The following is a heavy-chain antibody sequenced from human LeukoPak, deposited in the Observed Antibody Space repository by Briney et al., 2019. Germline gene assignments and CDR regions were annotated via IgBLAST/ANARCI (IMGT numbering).Heavy chain of an antibody. CDR3: ARDSYDSWSGSLSGYMDV. Sequence: SETLSLTCAVYGGSFSGYYWSWIRQPPGKGLEWIGEINHSGSTNYNPSLKSRVTISVDTSKNQFSLKLSSVTAADTAVYYCARDSYDSWSGSLSGYMDVWGKGTTVTVSS. V-gene: IGHV4-34*01. J-gene: IGHJ6*03. CDR2: INHSGST. CDR1: GGSFSGYY. D-gene: IGHD3-3*01.